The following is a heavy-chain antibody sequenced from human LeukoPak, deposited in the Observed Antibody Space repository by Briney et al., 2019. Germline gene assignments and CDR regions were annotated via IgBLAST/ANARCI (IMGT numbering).Heavy chain of an antibody. Sequence: SQTLSLTCTVSGGSISSGDYYWSWIRQPPGKGLEWIGNIYYSGSTSYNPSLKGRVTISVDTSKNQFSLKLSSVTAADTAVYYCARVLNRGVVTTTAHQSFDYWGQGTLVTVSS. D-gene: IGHD2-21*02. CDR1: GGSISSGDYY. CDR2: IYYSGST. J-gene: IGHJ4*02. V-gene: IGHV4-30-4*01. CDR3: ARVLNRGVVTTTAHQSFDY.